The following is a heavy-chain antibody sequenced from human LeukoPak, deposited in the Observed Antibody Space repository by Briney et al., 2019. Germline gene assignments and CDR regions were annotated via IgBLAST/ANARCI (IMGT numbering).Heavy chain of an antibody. CDR3: AREKVAGTGYFDY. CDR1: GYSISSGYY. Sequence: SETLSLTCTVSGYSISSGYYWGWIRQPPGKGLEWIGSIYHSGSTYYNPSLKSRVTISVDTSKNQCSLKLSAVTAADTAVYYCAREKVAGTGYFDYWGQGTLVTVSS. V-gene: IGHV4-38-2*02. J-gene: IGHJ4*02. D-gene: IGHD6-19*01. CDR2: IYHSGST.